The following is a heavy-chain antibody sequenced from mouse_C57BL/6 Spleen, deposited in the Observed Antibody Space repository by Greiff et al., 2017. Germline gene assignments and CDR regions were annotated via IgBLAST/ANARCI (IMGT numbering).Heavy chain of an antibody. D-gene: IGHD1-1*01. J-gene: IGHJ2*01. CDR1: GYTFTSYD. CDR2: IYPRDGSP. Sequence: QVQLQQSGPELVKPGASVKLSCKASGYTFTSYDINWVKQRPGQGLEWIGWIYPRDGSPKYNEKFKGKATLTVDTSSSTAYMELHSLTSEDSAVYFCAIIITTVKGDYFDDWGQGTTLTFSS. V-gene: IGHV1-85*01. CDR3: AIIITTVKGDYFDD.